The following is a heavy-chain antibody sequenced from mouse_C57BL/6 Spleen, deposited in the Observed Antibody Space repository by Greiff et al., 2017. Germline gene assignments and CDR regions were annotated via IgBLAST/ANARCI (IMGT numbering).Heavy chain of an antibody. D-gene: IGHD1-1*01. CDR2: IDPSDSST. Sequence: QVQLQQPGAELVKPGASVKLSCKASGYTFTSYWMQWVKQRPGQGLEWIGEIDPSDSSTNYNQKFKGKATLTVDTSSSTAYMQLSSLTSEDSAVYYCARVTTVVARGMDYWGQGTSVTVSS. CDR1: GYTFTSYW. CDR3: ARVTTVVARGMDY. V-gene: IGHV1-50*01. J-gene: IGHJ4*01.